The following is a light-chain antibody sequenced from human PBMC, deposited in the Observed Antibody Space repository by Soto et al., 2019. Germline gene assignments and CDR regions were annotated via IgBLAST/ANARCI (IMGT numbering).Light chain of an antibody. V-gene: IGLV2-8*01. CDR3: SSYAGSNNLV. J-gene: IGLJ2*01. Sequence: QSALTQPPSASGSPGQSVTIPCTGTSSDVGGYNSVSWYHQHPGKVPKLMIYEVSKRPSGVPDRFSGSKSGNTASLTVSGLQAEDEADYYCSSYAGSNNLVFGGGTKLTVL. CDR2: EVS. CDR1: SSDVGGYNS.